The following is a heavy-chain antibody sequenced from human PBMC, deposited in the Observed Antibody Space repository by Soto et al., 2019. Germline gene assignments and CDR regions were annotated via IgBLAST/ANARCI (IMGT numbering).Heavy chain of an antibody. Sequence: GESLKISCKGSGYSFPSYWIGWVRQMPGKGLEWMGIIYPGDSDTRYSPSFQGQVTISADKSISTAYLQWSSLKASDTAMYYCARHGCSSTSCPYYYYYGMDVWGQGTTVTVSS. CDR2: IYPGDSDT. CDR3: ARHGCSSTSCPYYYYYGMDV. D-gene: IGHD2-2*01. V-gene: IGHV5-51*01. J-gene: IGHJ6*02. CDR1: GYSFPSYW.